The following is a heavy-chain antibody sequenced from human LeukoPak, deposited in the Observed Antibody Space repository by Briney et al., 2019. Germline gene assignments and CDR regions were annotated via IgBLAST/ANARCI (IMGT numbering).Heavy chain of an antibody. V-gene: IGHV1-18*01. D-gene: IGHD1-26*01. CDR3: ARDFSYSGSNAGY. Sequence: GASVKVSCKASGYTFTSYGISWVRQAPGQGLEWMGWISAYNGNTNYAQKLQGRVTMTTDTSTSTAYVELRSLRSDDTAVYYCARDFSYSGSNAGYWGQGTLVTVSS. J-gene: IGHJ4*02. CDR2: ISAYNGNT. CDR1: GYTFTSYG.